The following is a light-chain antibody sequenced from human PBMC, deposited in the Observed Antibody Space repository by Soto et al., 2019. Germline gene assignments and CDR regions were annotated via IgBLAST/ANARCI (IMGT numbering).Light chain of an antibody. CDR2: AAS. V-gene: IGKV1-39*01. Sequence: IQLTQSPSSLSASVGDRVTITCRASQSISSYLNWYQQKPGKAPKLLIYAASTLQSGVPSRFSGSGSGTDFTLTISCLQSEDFATYYCQQYYSYPALTFGGGTKVDIK. CDR1: QSISSY. CDR3: QQYYSYPALT. J-gene: IGKJ4*01.